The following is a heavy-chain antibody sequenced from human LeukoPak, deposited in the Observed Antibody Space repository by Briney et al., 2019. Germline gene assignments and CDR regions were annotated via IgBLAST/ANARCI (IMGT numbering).Heavy chain of an antibody. V-gene: IGHV4-59*01. CDR3: ARVGDYDYGGNGMDY. J-gene: IGHJ4*02. CDR2: IYYSGST. CDR1: GGSISSYY. D-gene: IGHD4-23*01. Sequence: SETLSLTCTVSGGSISSYYRSWIRQPPGKGLEWIGYIYYSGSTNYNPSLKSRVTISVDTSKNQFSLKLSSVTAADTAVYYCARVGDYDYGGNGMDYWGQGTLVTVSS.